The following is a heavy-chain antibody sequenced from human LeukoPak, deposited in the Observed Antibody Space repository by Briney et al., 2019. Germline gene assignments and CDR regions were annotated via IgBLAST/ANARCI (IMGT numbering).Heavy chain of an antibody. D-gene: IGHD2-2*03. J-gene: IGHJ6*03. CDR2: ITWDGGST. CDR3: ARAAWIDYYYYMDV. Sequence: PGGSLRLSCAASGFTFDDYAMHWVRQASGKGLEWVSHITWDGGSTHYADSVEGRFTISRDNRENSLYLQMNSLRPEDTALYYCARAAWIDYYYYMDVWGKGTTVTISS. V-gene: IGHV3-43D*03. CDR1: GFTFDDYA.